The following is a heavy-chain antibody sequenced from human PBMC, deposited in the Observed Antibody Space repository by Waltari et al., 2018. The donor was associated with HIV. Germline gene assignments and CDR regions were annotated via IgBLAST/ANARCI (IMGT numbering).Heavy chain of an antibody. CDR2: LSDRSDLA. V-gene: IGHV3-21*02. CDR3: ARNQFCSGGSCRDAFDI. CDR1: GFTFSSYT. J-gene: IGHJ3*02. Sequence: EVQLVESGGDLVKPGGSLRLSCVGSGFTFSSYTMNWVRRAPGKGLEWVSSLSDRSDLAFYTDSVKGRFTISRDNSKNSLFLQMNNLRADDTAVYYCARNQFCSGGSCRDAFDIWGQGAAVSVSA. D-gene: IGHD2-15*01.